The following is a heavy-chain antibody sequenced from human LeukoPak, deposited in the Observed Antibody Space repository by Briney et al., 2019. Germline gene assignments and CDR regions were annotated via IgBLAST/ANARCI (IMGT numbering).Heavy chain of an antibody. CDR3: ARGGGSYHY. J-gene: IGHJ4*02. V-gene: IGHV4-59*12. D-gene: IGHD3-16*02. CDR1: GGSISSYY. CDR2: IYYSGST. Sequence: SETLSLTCTVSGGSISSYYWSWIRQPPGKGLEWIGYIYYSGSTNYNPSLKSRVTISVDTSKNQFSLKLSSVTAADTAVYYCARGGGSYHYWGQGTLVTVSS.